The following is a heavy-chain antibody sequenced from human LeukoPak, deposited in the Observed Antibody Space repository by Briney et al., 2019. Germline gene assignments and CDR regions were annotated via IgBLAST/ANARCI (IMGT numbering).Heavy chain of an antibody. CDR2: ISYDGSNK. CDR1: GFTFNDYY. Sequence: GGSLRLCCAASGFTFNDYYMTWIHQAPGKGLELVAVISYDGSNKYYADSAKGRFTISRDNSKNTLYLQMNSLRAEDTAVYYCARDTVGAILYYFDYWGQGTLVTVSS. D-gene: IGHD1-26*01. V-gene: IGHV3-30-3*01. J-gene: IGHJ4*02. CDR3: ARDTVGAILYYFDY.